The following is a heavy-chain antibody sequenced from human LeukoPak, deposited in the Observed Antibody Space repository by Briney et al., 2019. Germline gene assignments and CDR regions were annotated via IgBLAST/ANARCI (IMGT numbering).Heavy chain of an antibody. Sequence: GGSLRLSCTASGFTFSDSYTSWIRQAPGKGLEWVSYISSGSSYTNYADSVKGRFTISRDNAKNSLYLQMNSLRVEDTAVYYCARFGQLYCPDYWGQGTLVTVSS. CDR2: ISSGSSYT. CDR1: GFTFSDSY. D-gene: IGHD2-8*02. CDR3: ARFGQLYCPDY. J-gene: IGHJ4*02. V-gene: IGHV3-11*06.